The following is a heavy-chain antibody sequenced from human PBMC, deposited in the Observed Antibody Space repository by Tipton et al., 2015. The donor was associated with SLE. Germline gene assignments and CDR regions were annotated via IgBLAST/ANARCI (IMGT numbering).Heavy chain of an antibody. CDR1: GYTFTNYW. Sequence: VQLVQSGAEVRKPGESLKISCRGSGYTFTNYWIAWVRQMPGKGLEWMGSIYPGDSNTRYSPSFQGQVTISADMSISAAYLQWRSLKASDSAMYYCARLGWSHNWFDPWGQGTLVTVSP. CDR2: IYPGDSNT. D-gene: IGHD3-3*01. CDR3: ARLGWSHNWFDP. J-gene: IGHJ5*02. V-gene: IGHV5-51*03.